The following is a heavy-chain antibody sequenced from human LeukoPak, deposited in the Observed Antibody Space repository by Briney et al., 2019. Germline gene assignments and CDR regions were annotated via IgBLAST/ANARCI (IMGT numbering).Heavy chain of an antibody. CDR3: AKASLWSGSYYYYYYMDV. V-gene: IGHV3-23*01. CDR1: GFTFSSYA. D-gene: IGHD3-3*01. J-gene: IGHJ6*03. CDR2: ISGSGGST. Sequence: SGGSLRLSCAASGFTFSSYAMSWVRQAPGKGLEWVSAISGSGGSTYYADSVKGRFTISRDNSKNTLYLQMNSLRAEDTAVYYCAKASLWSGSYYYYYYMDVWGKGTTVTVSS.